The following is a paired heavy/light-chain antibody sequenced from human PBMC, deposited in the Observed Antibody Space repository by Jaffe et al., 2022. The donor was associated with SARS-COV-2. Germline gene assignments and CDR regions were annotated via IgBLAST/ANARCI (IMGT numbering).Heavy chain of an antibody. D-gene: IGHD3-22*01. CDR2: IHQDGSKK. J-gene: IGHJ4*02. V-gene: IGHV3-7*03. CDR1: GFTFSSYW. Sequence: EVQLVESGGDLVQPGGSLRLSCAASGFTFSSYWMTWVRQAPGKGLEWVANIHQDGSKKFYADSVKGRFTISRDNAKNSLYLQMNSLRAEDTAVYYCANFIVGPTVWGQGTLVTVSS. CDR3: ANFIVGPTV.
Light chain of an antibody. CDR1: TGAVTSGHY. CDR2: DTS. CDR3: LLSYSGPWV. V-gene: IGLV7-46*01. Sequence: QAVVTQEPSLTVSPGGTVTLTCGSSTGAVTSGHYAYWLQQKPGQAPRTLIYDTSNKHSWTPARFSGSLLGGKGALTLSGAQPEDEADYYCLLSYSGPWVFGGGTKLTVL. J-gene: IGLJ3*02.